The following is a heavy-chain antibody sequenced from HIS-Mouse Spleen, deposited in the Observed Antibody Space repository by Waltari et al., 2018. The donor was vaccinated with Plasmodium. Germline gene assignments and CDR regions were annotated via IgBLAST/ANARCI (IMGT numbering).Heavy chain of an antibody. J-gene: IGHJ3*02. D-gene: IGHD4-4*01. CDR3: ARDDYSNYYAFDI. V-gene: IGHV4-59*01. CDR2: IYYSGST. CDR1: GGSISSYY. Sequence: QVQLQESGPGLVKPSETLSLTCTVSGGSISSYYLSWIRQPPGKGLEWIGYIYYSGSTNYNPSLKSRVTISVDTSKNQFSLKLSSVTAADTAVYYCARDDYSNYYAFDIWGQGTMVTVSS.